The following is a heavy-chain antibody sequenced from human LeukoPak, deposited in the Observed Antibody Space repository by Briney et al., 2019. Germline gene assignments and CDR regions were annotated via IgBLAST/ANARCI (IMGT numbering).Heavy chain of an antibody. CDR1: GFTVSSNY. D-gene: IGHD3-22*01. CDR3: AREARYYDSSAY. Sequence: GGSLRLSCAASGFTVSSNYMSWVRQAPGKGLEWVSVIYGGGSTYYADSVKGRFTISRDNSKNTLYLQMNSLRAEDTAVYYCAREARYYDSSAYWGQGTLVTVSS. V-gene: IGHV3-53*01. J-gene: IGHJ4*02. CDR2: IYGGGST.